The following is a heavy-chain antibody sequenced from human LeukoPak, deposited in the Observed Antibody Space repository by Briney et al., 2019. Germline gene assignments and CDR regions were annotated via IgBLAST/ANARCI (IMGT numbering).Heavy chain of an antibody. Sequence: ASVKVSCKASGYIFTSYAMNWVRQAPGQGLEWMGWINTNTGNPTYAQGFTGRFVFSLDTSVSTAYLQISSLKAEDTAVYYCVRSQYCSSTSCHRGDNWGQGTLVTVSS. V-gene: IGHV7-4-1*02. CDR2: INTNTGNP. CDR3: VRSQYCSSTSCHRGDN. D-gene: IGHD2-2*01. CDR1: GYIFTSYA. J-gene: IGHJ4*02.